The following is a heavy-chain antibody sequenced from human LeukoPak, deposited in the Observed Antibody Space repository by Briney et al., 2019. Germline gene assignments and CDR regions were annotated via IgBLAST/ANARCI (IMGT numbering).Heavy chain of an antibody. CDR3: ARVSSSSGEHYYYYYYMDV. CDR1: GASMSNYY. J-gene: IGHJ6*03. V-gene: IGHV4-34*01. D-gene: IGHD6-6*01. CDR2: INHSGST. Sequence: SETLSLTCNVSGASMSNYYWVWIRQPPGKGLEWIGEINHSGSTNYNPSLKSRVTISVDTSKNQFSLKLSSVTAADTAVYYCARVSSSSGEHYYYYYYMDVWGKGTTVTVSS.